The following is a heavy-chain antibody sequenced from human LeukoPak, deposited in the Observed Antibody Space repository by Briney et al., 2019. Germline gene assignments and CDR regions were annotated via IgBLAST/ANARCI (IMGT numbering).Heavy chain of an antibody. J-gene: IGHJ4*02. CDR2: IYPGDSDT. CDR1: GYIFTSYW. Sequence: GASLQISCQGSGYIFTSYWIGWVRQLPGKGLEWMGIIYPGDSDTRYSPSFQGQVTISADKSISTAYLQWSSLKASDTAMYYCARRSSSWYQYYFDYWGQGTLVTVSS. D-gene: IGHD6-13*01. CDR3: ARRSSSWYQYYFDY. V-gene: IGHV5-51*01.